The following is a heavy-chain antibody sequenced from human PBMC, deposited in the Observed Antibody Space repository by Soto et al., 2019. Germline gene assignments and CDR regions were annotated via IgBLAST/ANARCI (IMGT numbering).Heavy chain of an antibody. J-gene: IGHJ6*02. CDR2: MNPNSGNT. D-gene: IGHD3-3*01. CDR1: GYTFTSYD. V-gene: IGHV1-8*01. Sequence: ASVKVSCKASGYTFTSYDINWVRQATGQGLEWMGWMNPNSGNTGYAQKFQGRVTMTRDTSTSTAYMELSSLRSEDTAVYYCAREDDFDYYYGMDVWGQGTTVTVSS. CDR3: AREDDFDYYYGMDV.